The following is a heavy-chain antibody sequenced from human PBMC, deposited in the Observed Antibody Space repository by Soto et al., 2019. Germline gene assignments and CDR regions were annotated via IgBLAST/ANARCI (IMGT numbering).Heavy chain of an antibody. V-gene: IGHV3-53*01. CDR1: GFTVSSYY. J-gene: IGHJ4*02. CDR2: IYSGGST. Sequence: SLRLSCAASGFTVSSYYMSWVRQAPGKGLEWVSVIYSGGSTYYADSVKGRFTISRDNSKNTLYLQMNSLRAEDTAVYYCARVRGYYDSSGYSGYYFDYWGQGTLVTVSS. D-gene: IGHD3-22*01. CDR3: ARVRGYYDSSGYSGYYFDY.